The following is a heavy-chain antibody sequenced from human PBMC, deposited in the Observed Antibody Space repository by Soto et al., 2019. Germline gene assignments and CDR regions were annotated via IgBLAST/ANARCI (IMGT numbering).Heavy chain of an antibody. D-gene: IGHD1-1*01. V-gene: IGHV1-69*01. CDR2: FIPIFGTT. Sequence: QVHLVQSGAEVKKPVSSVKVSCKASGDTFSSYAISWVRQAPGQGLEWVGGFIPIFGTTHYAQNFHGRVTITADESTSTAYMGGNSQSYKDTSVYSYAKNHEYRSSCGAGYNYNNFGINVRG. CDR3: AKNHEYRSSCGAGYNYNNFGINV. CDR1: GDTFSSYA. J-gene: IGHJ6*02.